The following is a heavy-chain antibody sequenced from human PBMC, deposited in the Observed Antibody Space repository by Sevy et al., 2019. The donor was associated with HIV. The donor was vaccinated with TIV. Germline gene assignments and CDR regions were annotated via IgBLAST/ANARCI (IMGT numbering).Heavy chain of an antibody. CDR1: GFIYGDYA. CDR3: TRGGSMTIVSPWDY. J-gene: IGHJ4*02. V-gene: IGHV3-49*04. CDR2: IRRKAFGGTT. Sequence: GGSLRLSCIASGFIYGDYAMNWVRQAPGKGLEWVGFIRRKAFGGTTKYAASVKGRFTISRDDSKSIAYLQMNSLKTEDTAVYYCTRGGSMTIVSPWDYWGQGTLVTVSS. D-gene: IGHD3-3*01.